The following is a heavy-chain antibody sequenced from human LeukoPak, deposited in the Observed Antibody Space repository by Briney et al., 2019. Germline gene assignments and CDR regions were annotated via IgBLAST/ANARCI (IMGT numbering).Heavy chain of an antibody. J-gene: IGHJ5*02. CDR1: GYTFTSYA. CDR3: ARLLRDSSSWLSGNWFDP. CDR2: INAGNGNT. V-gene: IGHV1-3*01. D-gene: IGHD6-13*01. Sequence: ASVKVSCKASGYTFTSYAIHWVRQAPGQRLEWMGWINAGNGNTKYSQKFQGRVTITRDTSASTAYMELSSLRSEDTAVYYCARLLRDSSSWLSGNWFDPWGQGTLVTVSS.